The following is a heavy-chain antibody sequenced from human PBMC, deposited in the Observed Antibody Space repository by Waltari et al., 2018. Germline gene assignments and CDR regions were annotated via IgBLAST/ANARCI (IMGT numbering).Heavy chain of an antibody. CDR3: ARATNWVLEAFDL. V-gene: IGHV3-53*01. Sequence: EVQLVESGGGLIQPGRSLRLSCAASGFSFSDYSLTWVRQAPGKGPEWVSVIFTSGSTYHADSVKGRFTISRDNSENTVHLQMKNLTAEDTALYYCARATNWVLEAFDLWGQGTMVTVSP. CDR2: IFTSGST. D-gene: IGHD1-1*01. CDR1: GFSFSDYS. J-gene: IGHJ3*01.